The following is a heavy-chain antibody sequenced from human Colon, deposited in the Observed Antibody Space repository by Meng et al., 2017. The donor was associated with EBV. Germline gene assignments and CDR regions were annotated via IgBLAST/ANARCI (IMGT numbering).Heavy chain of an antibody. CDR1: GYTFTSYY. V-gene: IGHV1-46*01. Sequence: QVQLVQSGAEVXXXXXSVKVSXXXSGYTFTSYYIHWVRQAPGQGLEWMGLINPDGGATNFAQKFRGRVTMTRDTSTGTVYMALTSLTSEDTAVYYCARAGGRLAAGFVQKYFEYWGQGTLVTVSS. D-gene: IGHD6-13*01. J-gene: IGHJ4*02. CDR3: ARAGGRLAAGFVQKYFEY. CDR2: INPDGGAT.